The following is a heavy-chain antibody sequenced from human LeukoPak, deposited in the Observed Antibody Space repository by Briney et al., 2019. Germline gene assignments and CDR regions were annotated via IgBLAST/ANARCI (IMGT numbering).Heavy chain of an antibody. CDR3: ANGRPCSGGSCYKYFQH. J-gene: IGHJ1*01. Sequence: PGGSLTLSCAASGFTFSSYTMSWVRNPPGQGLEWVSAISGSGGSTYNADSVKRRFTISRDNSKNTLYLQMNSLRAEDTAVYYCANGRPCSGGSCYKYFQHWGQGTLVTVSS. CDR1: GFTFSSYT. V-gene: IGHV3-23*01. CDR2: ISGSGGST. D-gene: IGHD2-15*01.